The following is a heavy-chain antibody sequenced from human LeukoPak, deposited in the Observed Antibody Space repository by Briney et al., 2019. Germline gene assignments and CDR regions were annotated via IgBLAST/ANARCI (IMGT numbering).Heavy chain of an antibody. Sequence: GGSLRLSCTASGFTFSAYAMMWVRQAPGKGPEWVSAIRGGGTSEFYADSVKGRFRISRDNSKDTLFLQMNSLRAEDTAVYYCARDPNGDYIGAFDMWGPGTMVTVSS. V-gene: IGHV3-23*01. CDR1: GFTFSAYA. CDR3: ARDPNGDYIGAFDM. D-gene: IGHD4-17*01. CDR2: IRGGGTSE. J-gene: IGHJ3*02.